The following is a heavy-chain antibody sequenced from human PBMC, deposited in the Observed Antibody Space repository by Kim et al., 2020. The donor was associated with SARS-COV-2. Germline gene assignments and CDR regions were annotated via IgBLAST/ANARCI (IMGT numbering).Heavy chain of an antibody. Sequence: SVKGRFTIPRDNAKNSLYLQMNSLRAEDTAVYYCARDLTYCSSTSCYNDYWGQGTLVTVSS. CDR3: ARDLTYCSSTSCYNDY. V-gene: IGHV3-11*06. D-gene: IGHD2-2*02. J-gene: IGHJ4*02.